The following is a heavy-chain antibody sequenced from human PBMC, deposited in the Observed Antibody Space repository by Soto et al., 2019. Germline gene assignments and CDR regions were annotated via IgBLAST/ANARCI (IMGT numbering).Heavy chain of an antibody. CDR2: IYYSGST. Sequence: QVQLQESGPGLVKPSQTLSLTCTVSGGSISSGGYYWSWIRQHPGKGLEWIGYIYYSGSTYYNPSLTSRVTISVDTSKNQFSLKLSSVTAAATAVYYCAGEDSGYDFGYYYYGMDVWGQGTTVTVSS. J-gene: IGHJ6*02. D-gene: IGHD5-12*01. V-gene: IGHV4-31*03. CDR3: AGEDSGYDFGYYYYGMDV. CDR1: GGSISSGGYY.